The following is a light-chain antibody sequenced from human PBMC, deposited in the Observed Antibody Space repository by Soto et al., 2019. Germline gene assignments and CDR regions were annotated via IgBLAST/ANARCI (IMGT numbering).Light chain of an antibody. CDR2: AAS. CDR1: QNIGGN. J-gene: IGKJ3*01. V-gene: IGKV3-15*01. CDR3: QPYNNWPL. Sequence: EIEMTQSPAALSVSPGQSVTLSCRSSQNIGGNLAWYQQRPGQSPRLLIYAASDRATGVPARFSGSGSGTEFTLTISSLQSEDFAVYYCQPYNNWPLFGPGTKVDIK.